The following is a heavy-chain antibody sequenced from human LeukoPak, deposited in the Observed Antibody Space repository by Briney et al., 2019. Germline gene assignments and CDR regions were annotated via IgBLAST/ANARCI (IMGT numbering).Heavy chain of an antibody. CDR1: GFSVADYA. D-gene: IGHD4-17*01. V-gene: IGHV3-49*04. CDR2: IRSKAHGGTT. Sequence: GRSLTLSCTVSGFSVADYAMSWDRQAPGQGREWEGCIRSKAHGGTTEYAASVRGRLTISRDDTKSIAYLQMHSLKTEHTAVYYCTRDDYGDYYFDYGGEGTLVTVPS. CDR3: TRDDYGDYYFDY. J-gene: IGHJ4*02.